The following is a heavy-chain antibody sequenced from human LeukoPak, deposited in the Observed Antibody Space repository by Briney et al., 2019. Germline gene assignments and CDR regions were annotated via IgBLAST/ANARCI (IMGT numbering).Heavy chain of an antibody. D-gene: IGHD1-26*01. J-gene: IGHJ4*02. CDR2: ISSNGGST. CDR1: GFTFSSYA. V-gene: IGHV3-64D*06. CDR3: VKQSIVGATTAPFDY. Sequence: GGSLRLSCSASGFTFSSYAMHWVRQAPGKGLESVSAISSNGGSTYYADSVKGRFTISRDNSKNTLYLQMSSLRAEDTAVYYCVKQSIVGATTAPFDYWGQGTLVTVSS.